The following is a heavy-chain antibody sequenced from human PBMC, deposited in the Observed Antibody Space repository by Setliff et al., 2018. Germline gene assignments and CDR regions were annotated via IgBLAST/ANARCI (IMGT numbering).Heavy chain of an antibody. J-gene: IGHJ2*01. CDR1: GGSFSDYW. V-gene: IGHV4-34*01. Sequence: SETLSLTCAVYGGSFSDYWWSWIRQLPGKGLKWIAEIHHSGSTNFHPSLKSRVAISVDPSKNQFYLNLRSVTAADTAVYFCARGTKTMVINYWYFDVWGRGTPVTV. CDR2: IHHSGST. D-gene: IGHD4-17*01. CDR3: ARGTKTMVINYWYFDV.